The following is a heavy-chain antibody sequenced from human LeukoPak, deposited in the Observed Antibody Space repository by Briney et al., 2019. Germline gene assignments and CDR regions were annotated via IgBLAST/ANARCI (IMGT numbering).Heavy chain of an antibody. V-gene: IGHV1-2*02. CDR1: GYTFTGYY. CDR2: INPNSGGT. J-gene: IGHJ4*02. Sequence: GASVKVSCKASGYTFTGYYMHWVRQAPGQGLEWMGWINPNSGGTNYAQKFQGRVTMTRDTSISTAYMELSRLRSDDTAVYYCARRAARGGYVGYDYWGQGTLVTASS. D-gene: IGHD5-12*01. CDR3: ARRAARGGYVGYDY.